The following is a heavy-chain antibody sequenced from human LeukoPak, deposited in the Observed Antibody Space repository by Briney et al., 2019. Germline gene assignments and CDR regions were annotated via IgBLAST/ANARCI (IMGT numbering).Heavy chain of an antibody. Sequence: PSETLSLTCTVSGVSISSYYWSWLRQPPGKGLEWIGHIYYRGNTNYNPSLKSRVTITVDTSNNQISLELSSVTAADTAGYYCAREGFGELLSPEGFDYWGQGTLVTVSS. J-gene: IGHJ4*02. CDR3: AREGFGELLSPEGFDY. CDR2: IYYRGNT. CDR1: GVSISSYY. V-gene: IGHV4-59*01. D-gene: IGHD3-10*01.